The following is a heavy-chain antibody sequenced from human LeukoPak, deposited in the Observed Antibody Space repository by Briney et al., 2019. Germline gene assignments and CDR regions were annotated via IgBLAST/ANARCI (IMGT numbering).Heavy chain of an antibody. V-gene: IGHV1-18*01. Sequence: ASVKVSCKASGYTFTSYGISWVRQAPGQGLEWMGWISAYNGNTNYAQELQGRVTMTTDTSTSTAYMELRSLRSDDTAVYYCARVLRGYTYNWFDPWGQGTLVTVSS. CDR3: ARVLRGYTYNWFDP. CDR2: ISAYNGNT. D-gene: IGHD6-13*01. J-gene: IGHJ5*02. CDR1: GYTFTSYG.